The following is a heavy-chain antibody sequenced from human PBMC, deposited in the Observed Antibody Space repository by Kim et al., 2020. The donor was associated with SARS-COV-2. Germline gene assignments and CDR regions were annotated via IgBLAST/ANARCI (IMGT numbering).Heavy chain of an antibody. D-gene: IGHD6-13*01. CDR2: ISSSGSTI. CDR3: ARDFSSWSLAPYPYYFDY. V-gene: IGHV3-48*03. CDR1: GFTFSSYE. Sequence: GGSLRLSCAASGFTFSSYEMNWVRQAPGKGLEWVSYISSSGSTIYYADSVKGRFTISRDNAKNSLYLQMNSLRAEDTAVYYCARDFSSWSLAPYPYYFDYWGQGTLVTVSS. J-gene: IGHJ4*02.